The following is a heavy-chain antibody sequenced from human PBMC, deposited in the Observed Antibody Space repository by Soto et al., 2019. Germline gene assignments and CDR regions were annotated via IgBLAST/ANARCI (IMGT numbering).Heavy chain of an antibody. Sequence: QVQLQESGPGLVKPSQTLSLTCTVSGGSLSRGGYYWTWIRQHPGKGLEWIGHISYNGNTLYEPSLRWRVDISVDISKRHFSLRLSSVTATDTAVYFCARVADDYSNYYPFRLFVLWGQGTLVTVSS. CDR1: GGSLSRGGYY. CDR3: ARVADDYSNYYPFRLFVL. CDR2: ISYNGNT. J-gene: IGHJ4*02. D-gene: IGHD4-4*01. V-gene: IGHV4-31*03.